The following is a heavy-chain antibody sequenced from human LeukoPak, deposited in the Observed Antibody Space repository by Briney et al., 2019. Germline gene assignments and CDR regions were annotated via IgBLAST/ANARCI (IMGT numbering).Heavy chain of an antibody. CDR3: ARVLRGYDSSAYFYHYFDY. Sequence: PGGSLRLSCAASGITVDSNDMSWVRQAPGKGLEWVSFFYGGRGTYYADSVKGRFSISRDNSKNTLYLQMNSLRAEDTAVYYCARVLRGYDSSAYFYHYFDYWGQGTLVTVSS. D-gene: IGHD3-22*01. V-gene: IGHV3-66*01. CDR2: FYGGRGT. CDR1: GITVDSND. J-gene: IGHJ4*02.